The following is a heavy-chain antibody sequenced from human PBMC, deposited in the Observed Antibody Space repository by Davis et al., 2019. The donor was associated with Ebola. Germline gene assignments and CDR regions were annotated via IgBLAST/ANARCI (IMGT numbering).Heavy chain of an antibody. V-gene: IGHV3-23*01. CDR1: GFAFNTFA. CDR2: ISGNGENT. CDR3: AQGQVVLFS. J-gene: IGHJ4*02. D-gene: IGHD6-13*01. Sequence: GESLKISCATSGFAFNTFAMSWVRHIPGKGLEWVSSISGNGENTFYADSVRGRFAISRDKRNTLFLQMSRLRVDDTAVYFCAQGQVVLFSWGQGTLVTVSS.